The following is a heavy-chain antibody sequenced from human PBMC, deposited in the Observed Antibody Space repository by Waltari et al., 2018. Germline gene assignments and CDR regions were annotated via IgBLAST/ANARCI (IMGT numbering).Heavy chain of an antibody. CDR2: IDTSTGNP. CDR1: GYSFISHA. Sequence: QVQLVQSGSELKKPGASVKVSCKASGYSFISHAMNWVRQAPGQGLEWMGWIDTSTGNPTDAQGFTGRFVFSLDASVSTAYLHISNLKAEDTAVFYCARDRSGNHFDSWGQGTLVTVSS. CDR3: ARDRSGNHFDS. V-gene: IGHV7-4-1*02. D-gene: IGHD1-26*01. J-gene: IGHJ4*02.